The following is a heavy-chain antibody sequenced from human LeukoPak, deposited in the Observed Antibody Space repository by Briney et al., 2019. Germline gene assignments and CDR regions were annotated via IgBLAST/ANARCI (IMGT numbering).Heavy chain of an antibody. CDR1: GFTFSTYC. CDR2: IGISGVST. CDR3: AKHPAAGAARLLDY. J-gene: IGHJ4*02. D-gene: IGHD6-6*01. V-gene: IGHV3-23*01. Sequence: PGGSLRLSCAASGFTFSTYCMSWVRQAPGKGLEWVSGIGISGVSTYYADSVKGRFTISRDNSKNTLYLQMNSLRAEDTAFYYCAKHPAAGAARLLDYWGQGTLVTVSS.